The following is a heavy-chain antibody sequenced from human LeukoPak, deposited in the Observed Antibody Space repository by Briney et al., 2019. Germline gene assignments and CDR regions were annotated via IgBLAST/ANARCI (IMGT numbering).Heavy chain of an antibody. Sequence: LRLSCAASGFTFDDYAMHWVRQPPGKGLEWIGSIYHSGSTYYNPPLKSRVTISVDTSKNQFSLKLSSVTAADTAVYYCARHLWELWGRYFDYWGQGTLVTVSS. J-gene: IGHJ4*02. CDR1: GFTFDDYA. CDR3: ARHLWELWGRYFDY. V-gene: IGHV4-38-2*01. CDR2: IYHSGST. D-gene: IGHD1-26*01.